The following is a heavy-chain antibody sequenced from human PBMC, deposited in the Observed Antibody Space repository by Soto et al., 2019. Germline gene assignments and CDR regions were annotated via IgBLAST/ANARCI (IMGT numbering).Heavy chain of an antibody. CDR1: GYAFPLYK. D-gene: IGHD5-12*01. CDR3: ARDQTRRWLHVLAY. Sequence: LGNVDCKASGYAFPLYKMHWVRQATGQGLEWMGIINPSGGSTSYAQKFQGRVTMTRDTSTSTVYMELSSLRSEDTAVYYCARDQTRRWLHVLAYWGQGPLVTFAS. V-gene: IGHV1-46*01. CDR2: INPSGGST. J-gene: IGHJ4*02.